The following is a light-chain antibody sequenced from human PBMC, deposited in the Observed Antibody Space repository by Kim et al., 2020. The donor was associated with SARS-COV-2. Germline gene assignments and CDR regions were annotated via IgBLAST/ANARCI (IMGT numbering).Light chain of an antibody. V-gene: IGKV1-17*01. CDR3: LQHRTYPLT. CDR2: GAS. Sequence: DIQMTQSPSSLSASVGDRVTITCRASQDIGNDLGWYQQSPGRAPQRLIYGASNLQSGVPSRFSGSGSESEFTLTINSLQPEDFATYFCLQHRTYPLTFGQGTRLEIK. J-gene: IGKJ5*01. CDR1: QDIGND.